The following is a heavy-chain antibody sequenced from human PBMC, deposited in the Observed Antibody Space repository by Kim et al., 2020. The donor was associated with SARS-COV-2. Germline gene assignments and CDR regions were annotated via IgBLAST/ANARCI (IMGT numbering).Heavy chain of an antibody. D-gene: IGHD6-13*01. CDR2: INSDGSVI. CDR1: GFTFSTYW. Sequence: GGSLRLSCEASGFTFSTYWMHWVRQAPGKGLVWVSRINSDGSVIDYADSVRGRFTISRDNAKNTLYLQMNSLRADDTATYYCANARASRWGAWGQGTLVTVSS. J-gene: IGHJ5*02. CDR3: ANARASRWGA. V-gene: IGHV3-74*01.